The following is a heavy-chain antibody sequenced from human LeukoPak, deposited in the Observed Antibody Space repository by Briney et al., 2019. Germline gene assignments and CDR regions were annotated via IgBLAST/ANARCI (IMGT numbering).Heavy chain of an antibody. J-gene: IGHJ4*02. V-gene: IGHV6-1*01. CDR2: TYYRSKWYN. CDR3: ARDAGSGWSSFDY. Sequence: SPTLSLTFAISGDSVSINSAAWNWVRQSPSRGLEWLGSTYYRSKWYNDYAVSMKSRITINPDTSKDQFSLQLISVTPEDTAVYYCARDAGSGWSSFDYWGQGTLVTVSS. D-gene: IGHD6-19*01. CDR1: GDSVSINSAA.